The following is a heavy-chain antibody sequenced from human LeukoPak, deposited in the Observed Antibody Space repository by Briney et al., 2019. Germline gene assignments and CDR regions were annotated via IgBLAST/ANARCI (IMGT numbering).Heavy chain of an antibody. V-gene: IGHV4-34*01. D-gene: IGHD6-19*01. CDR3: ARGAQTGYSSGWDELGY. J-gene: IGHJ4*02. CDR2: INHSGST. Sequence: PSETLSLTCAVYGGSFSGYYWSWIRQPPGKGLEWIGEINHSGSTNYNPSLKSRVTISVDTSKNQFSLKLSSVTAADTAVYYCARGAQTGYSSGWDELGYWGQGTLVTVSS. CDR1: GGSFSGYY.